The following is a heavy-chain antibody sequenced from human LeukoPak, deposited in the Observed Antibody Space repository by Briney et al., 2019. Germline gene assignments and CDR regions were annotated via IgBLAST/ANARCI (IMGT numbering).Heavy chain of an antibody. CDR3: ARSNWNFDY. CDR1: GFTFIAYW. CDR2: INQGGSEH. D-gene: IGHD1-20*01. J-gene: IGHJ4*02. V-gene: IGHV3-7*01. Sequence: GGSLRLSCTPSGFTFIAYWMAWVRQAPGKGLQWVANINQGGSEHYYEESVKGRFTISRDNAKNSLSLQMNSLRAEDTAVYYCARSNWNFDYWGQGTLVTVSS.